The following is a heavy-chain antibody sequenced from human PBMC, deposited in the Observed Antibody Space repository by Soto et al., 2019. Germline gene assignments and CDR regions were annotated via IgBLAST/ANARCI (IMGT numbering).Heavy chain of an antibody. V-gene: IGHV3-74*01. CDR2: IYNDGSKT. CDR1: GFSFSSYW. CDR3: ARDLSGDTTPYFDL. D-gene: IGHD1-1*01. Sequence: LRLSCAASGFSFSSYWMHWVRQTPGKGPVWVSRIYNDGSKTAYADSVKGRFTISRDNAKSTMYLQMSSLTVGDTAIYYCARDLSGDTTPYFDLWGQGTLVTVSS. J-gene: IGHJ4*02.